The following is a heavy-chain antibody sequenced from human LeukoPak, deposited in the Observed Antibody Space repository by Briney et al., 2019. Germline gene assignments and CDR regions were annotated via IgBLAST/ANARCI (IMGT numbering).Heavy chain of an antibody. Sequence: PGGSLRLSCAASGFTFSSYSMNWVRQAPGKGLEWVAVISYDGSNKYYADSVKGRFTISRDNSKNTLYLQMNSLRAEDTAVYYCATNLDSSGWYFDYWGQGTLVTVSS. V-gene: IGHV3-30*03. CDR3: ATNLDSSGWYFDY. CDR2: ISYDGSNK. J-gene: IGHJ4*02. CDR1: GFTFSSYS. D-gene: IGHD6-19*01.